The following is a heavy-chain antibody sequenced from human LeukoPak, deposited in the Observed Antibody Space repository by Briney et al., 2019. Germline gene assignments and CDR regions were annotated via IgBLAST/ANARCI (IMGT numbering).Heavy chain of an antibody. Sequence: GGSLRLSCAASGFTFSSYAMHWVRQAPGKGLEWVAVISYDGSNKYYADSVKGRFTISRDNSKNTLYLQMNSLRAEDTAVYYCARGSQSITMIVPGLDYWGQGTLVTVSS. CDR3: ARGSQSITMIVPGLDY. CDR1: GFTFSSYA. V-gene: IGHV3-30*04. D-gene: IGHD3-22*01. J-gene: IGHJ4*02. CDR2: ISYDGSNK.